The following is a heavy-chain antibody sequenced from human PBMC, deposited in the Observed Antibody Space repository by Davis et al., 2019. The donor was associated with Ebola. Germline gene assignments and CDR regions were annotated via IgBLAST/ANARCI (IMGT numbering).Heavy chain of an antibody. Sequence: AASVKVSCKASGYTFTSYYMHWVRQAPGQGLEWMGIINPSGGSTSYAQKLQGRVTMTTDTSTSTAYMELRSLRSDDTAVYYCARDSRQWLDNDYWGQGTLVTVSS. J-gene: IGHJ4*02. D-gene: IGHD6-19*01. CDR2: INPSGGST. CDR1: GYTFTSYY. CDR3: ARDSRQWLDNDY. V-gene: IGHV1-46*01.